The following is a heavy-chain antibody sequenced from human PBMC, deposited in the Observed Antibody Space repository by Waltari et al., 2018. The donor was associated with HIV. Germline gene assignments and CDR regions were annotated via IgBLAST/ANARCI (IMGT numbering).Heavy chain of an antibody. D-gene: IGHD3-16*01. CDR2: VFYNETT. Sequence: VQLFESGPGLVRPSQTLSLTCTVSGDSFISANYHWACIRQTPGEGLEWIEHVFYNETTSGKPSQNSLLSISIEKSKNEFAAEVESVTAADTAVFFCARVSFDRKGSYTSDFFDAWGGGFLVTVTA. J-gene: IGHJ4*02. CDR3: ARVSFDRKGSYTSDFFDA. CDR1: GDSFISANYH. V-gene: IGHV4-30-4*08.